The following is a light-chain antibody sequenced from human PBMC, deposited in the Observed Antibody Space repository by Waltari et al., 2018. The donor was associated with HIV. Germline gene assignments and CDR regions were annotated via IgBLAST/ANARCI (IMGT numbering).Light chain of an antibody. V-gene: IGKV4-1*01. CDR1: RTVFYSSDNRNY. Sequence: DIVMTQSPDSLAVSLGEQATINCTSSRTVFYSSDNRNYLAWYLQRPGQSPKVLIFWASTRAYGVPARFSGSGSGTDFSLTLSSLQADDVGIYYCQQYFSVPPTFGGGTKVEI. CDR2: WAS. CDR3: QQYFSVPPT. J-gene: IGKJ4*01.